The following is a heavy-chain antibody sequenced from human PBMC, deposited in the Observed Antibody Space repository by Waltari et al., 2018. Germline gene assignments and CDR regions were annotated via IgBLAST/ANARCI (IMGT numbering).Heavy chain of an antibody. D-gene: IGHD4-4*01. CDR2: INHSGST. Sequence: QVQLQQWGAGLLKPSETLSLTCAVYGGSFSGYYWSWIRQPPGKGLEWIGEINHSGSTNYNPSLKSRVTISVDTSKNQFSLKLSSVTAADTAVYYCARRRTTVTQRFYYYYYMDVWGKGTTVTVSS. J-gene: IGHJ6*03. CDR1: GGSFSGYY. CDR3: ARRRTTVTQRFYYYYYMDV. V-gene: IGHV4-34*01.